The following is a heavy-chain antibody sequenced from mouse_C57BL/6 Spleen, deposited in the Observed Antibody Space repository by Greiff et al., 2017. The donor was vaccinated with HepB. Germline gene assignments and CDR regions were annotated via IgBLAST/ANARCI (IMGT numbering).Heavy chain of an antibody. D-gene: IGHD6-1*01. J-gene: IGHJ1*03. CDR2: IDPETGGT. CDR1: GYTFTDYG. CDR3: TSHRSVYWYFDV. Sequence: QVQLQQSGAELVRPGASVTLSCKASGYTFTDYGMHWVKQTPVHGLEWIGAIDPETGGTAYNQKFKGKAILTADKSSSTAYMELRSLTSEDSAVYYCTSHRSVYWYFDVWGTGTTVTVSS. V-gene: IGHV1-15*01.